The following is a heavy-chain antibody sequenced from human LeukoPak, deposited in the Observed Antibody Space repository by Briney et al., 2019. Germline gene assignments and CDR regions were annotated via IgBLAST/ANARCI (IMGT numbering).Heavy chain of an antibody. CDR2: ISGNSRSI. V-gene: IGHV3-48*01. J-gene: IGHJ2*01. CDR3: TRPGPYWYFDL. Sequence: GGSLRLSCAASGFTFSNYNMNWVRQAPGKGLEWVSYISGNSRSIYYADSVKGRFTVSRDNAKNSLYLQMNSPGAEDTALYYCTRPGPYWYFDLWGRGTLVTVSS. CDR1: GFTFSNYN.